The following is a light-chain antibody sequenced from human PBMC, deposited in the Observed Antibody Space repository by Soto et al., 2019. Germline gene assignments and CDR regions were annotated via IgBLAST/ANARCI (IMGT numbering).Light chain of an antibody. V-gene: IGKV4-1*01. CDR3: QQYYSTPWT. J-gene: IGKJ1*01. CDR2: WAS. Sequence: DSVMTLSPESLSVSLGVRATIHFNSSQIVLYSAKNKNFLTWYQQKPGQPPKLLIYWASTRESGVPDRFSGSGSGTDFTLTISSLQAEDVAVYYCQQYYSTPWTFGQGTKVDIK. CDR1: QIVLYSAKNKNF.